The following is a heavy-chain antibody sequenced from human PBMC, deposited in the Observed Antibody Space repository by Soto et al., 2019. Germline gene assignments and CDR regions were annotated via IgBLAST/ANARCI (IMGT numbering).Heavy chain of an antibody. CDR1: GGSISSYY. D-gene: IGHD3-3*01. CDR2: IYYSGST. V-gene: IGHV4-59*01. J-gene: IGHJ4*02. CDR3: AKTITIFSRKDY. Sequence: SETLSLTCTVSGGSISSYYWSWIRQPPGKGLEWIGYIYYSGSTNYNPSLKSRVTISVDTSKNQFSLKLSSVTAADTAVYYCAKTITIFSRKDYWGQGTLVTVSS.